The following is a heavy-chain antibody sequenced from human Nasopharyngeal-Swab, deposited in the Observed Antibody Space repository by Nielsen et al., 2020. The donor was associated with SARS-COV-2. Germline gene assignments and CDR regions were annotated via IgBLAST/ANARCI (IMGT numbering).Heavy chain of an antibody. Sequence: GGSLRLSCAASEFTFRTYAMSWVRQAPGKGLEWVSAIGGVGSPTFYADSVKGRLTIPRDNSKNMLFLQMNSLTADDTAVYYCAKHSPHSPPGDRVFDYWGQGTLVTVSS. D-gene: IGHD7-27*01. CDR3: AKHSPHSPPGDRVFDY. J-gene: IGHJ4*02. CDR1: EFTFRTYA. CDR2: IGGVGSPT. V-gene: IGHV3-23*01.